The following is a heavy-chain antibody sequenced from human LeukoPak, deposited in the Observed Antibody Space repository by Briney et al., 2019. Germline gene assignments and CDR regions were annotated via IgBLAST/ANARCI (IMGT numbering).Heavy chain of an antibody. D-gene: IGHD1-26*01. J-gene: IGHJ4*02. CDR1: GGSISSGGYY. CDR3: ARGGGSYEHFDY. CDR2: IYYSGST. V-gene: IGHV4-31*03. Sequence: SQTLSLTCTVSGGSISSGGYYWSWIRQHPGKGLEWIGYIYYSGSTYYNPSLKSRVTKSVDSSKNQFSLKLSSVTAADTAVYYCARGGGSYEHFDYWGQGTLVTVSS.